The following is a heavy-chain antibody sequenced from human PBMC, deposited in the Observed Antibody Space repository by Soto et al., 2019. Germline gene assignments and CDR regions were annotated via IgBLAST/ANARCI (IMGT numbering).Heavy chain of an antibody. D-gene: IGHD5-18*01. CDR2: IWYDGSNK. J-gene: IGHJ6*02. V-gene: IGHV3-33*01. CDR3: ARERGGYSYGTYYYYYGMDV. CDR1: GFTFSSYG. Sequence: GGSLRLSCAASGFTFSSYGMHWVRQAPGKGLEWVAVIWYDGSNKYYADSVKGRFTISRDNSKNTLYLQMNSLRAEDTAVYYCARERGGYSYGTYYYYYGMDVWGQGTTVTVSS.